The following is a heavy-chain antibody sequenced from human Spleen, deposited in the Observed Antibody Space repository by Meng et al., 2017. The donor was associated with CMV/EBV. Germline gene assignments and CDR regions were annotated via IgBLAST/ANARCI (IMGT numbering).Heavy chain of an antibody. V-gene: IGHV3-30*04. Sequence: FTFSSYAMHWVRQAPGKGLEWVAVISYDGDNEYYGDSVKGRFTISRDNSKNTLYLHMNSLRAEDTAVYYCARDQGFWSGFFRRSDYWGQGTLVTVSS. D-gene: IGHD3-3*01. CDR1: FTFSSYA. J-gene: IGHJ4*02. CDR2: ISYDGDNE. CDR3: ARDQGFWSGFFRRSDY.